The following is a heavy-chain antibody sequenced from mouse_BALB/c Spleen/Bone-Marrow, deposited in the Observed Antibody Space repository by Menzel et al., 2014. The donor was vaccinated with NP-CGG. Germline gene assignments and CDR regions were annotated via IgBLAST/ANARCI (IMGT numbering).Heavy chain of an antibody. CDR1: GFTFTDYY. CDR2: IRNKAKGYTS. Sequence: EVQLQESGGGLVQPGGSLRLSCATSGFTFTDYYMSWVRQPPGKALEWLVFIRNKAKGYTSENSASVKGRFTISRDNSQSILYLQMNPLRAEDSATYYCARDINYDSYWYFDVWGAGTTVTVSS. V-gene: IGHV7-3*02. D-gene: IGHD2-4*01. CDR3: ARDINYDSYWYFDV. J-gene: IGHJ1*01.